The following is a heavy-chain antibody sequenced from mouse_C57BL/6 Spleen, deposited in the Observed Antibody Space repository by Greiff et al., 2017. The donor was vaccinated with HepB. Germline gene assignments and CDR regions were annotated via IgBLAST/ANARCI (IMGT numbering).Heavy chain of an antibody. V-gene: IGHV3-1*01. D-gene: IGHD1-1*01. J-gene: IGHJ1*03. CDR1: GYSITSGYD. CDR3: ARDPYGTRYFDV. CDR2: ISYSGST. Sequence: VQLKESGPGMVKPSQSLSLTCTVTGYSITSGYDWHWIRHFPGNKLEWMGYISYSGSTNYNPSLKSRISITHDTSKNHFFLKLNSVTTEDTATYYCARDPYGTRYFDVWGTGTTVTVSS.